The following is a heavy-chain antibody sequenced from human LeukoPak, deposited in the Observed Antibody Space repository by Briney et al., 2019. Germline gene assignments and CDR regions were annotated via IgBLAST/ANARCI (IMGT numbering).Heavy chain of an antibody. CDR2: ISGSGGST. CDR3: AKGGIGEPGAVGN. D-gene: IGHD6-13*01. V-gene: IGHV3-23*01. Sequence: QTGGSLRLSCAASGFTFSSYAMSWVRQAPGKGLEWVSAISGSGGSTYYADSVKGRFTISRDNSKNTLYLQMNSLRVEDAAVYYCAKGGIGEPGAVGNWGQGTLVTVSA. CDR1: GFTFSSYA. J-gene: IGHJ4*02.